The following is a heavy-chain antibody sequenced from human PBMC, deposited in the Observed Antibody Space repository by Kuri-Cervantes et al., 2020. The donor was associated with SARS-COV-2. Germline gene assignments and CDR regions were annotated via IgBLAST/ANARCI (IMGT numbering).Heavy chain of an antibody. CDR1: GFTFSSYA. D-gene: IGHD6-6*01. Sequence: GGSLRLSCAASGFTFSSYAMSWVRQAPGKGLEWVSAIDGSSGDTYYADSVKGRCTISRDNSKNTLYLQMNSLRAEDTAVYYCAKVDSSSSYYYGMDVWGQGTTVTVSS. J-gene: IGHJ6*02. CDR3: AKVDSSSSYYYGMDV. V-gene: IGHV3-23*01. CDR2: IDGSSGDT.